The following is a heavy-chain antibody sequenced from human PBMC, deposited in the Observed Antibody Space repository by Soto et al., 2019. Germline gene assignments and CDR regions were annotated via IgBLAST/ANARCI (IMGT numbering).Heavy chain of an antibody. J-gene: IGHJ6*02. V-gene: IGHV1-69*01. CDR1: GGTFSSYA. CDR2: IIPIFGTA. Sequence: QVQLVQSGAEVKKPGSSVKVSCKASGGTFSSYAISWVRQAPGQGLEWMGGIIPIFGTANYAQKFQGRVTITADESTSTAYMELSCLRSEDTAVYYCARSVSFRYQLLKRGMDVWGQGTTVTVSS. CDR3: ARSVSFRYQLLKRGMDV. D-gene: IGHD2-2*01.